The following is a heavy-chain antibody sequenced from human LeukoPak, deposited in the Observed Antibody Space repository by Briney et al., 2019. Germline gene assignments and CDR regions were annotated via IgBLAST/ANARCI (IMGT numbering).Heavy chain of an antibody. CDR2: LIINGGKT. CDR1: GFPFSGYT. V-gene: IGHV3-64*02. Sequence: GGSLRLSCAPSGFPFSGYTMHWVRQAPGKGLEYVSALIINGGKTHYAECVKGRFTISRDNSKNTVFLQMGSLRAEDMAVYYCERVTSGATIANYYDYYMDVWSKGTTVTV. D-gene: IGHD3-16*01. J-gene: IGHJ6*03. CDR3: ERVTSGATIANYYDYYMDV.